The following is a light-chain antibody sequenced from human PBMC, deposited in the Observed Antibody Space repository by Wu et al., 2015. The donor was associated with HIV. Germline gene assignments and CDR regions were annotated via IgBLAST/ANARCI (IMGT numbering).Light chain of an antibody. J-gene: IGKJ4*01. CDR1: QRISSN. Sequence: EIVLTQSPGTLSLSPGERATFSCRASQRISSNYLAWYQHKSGQAPRFLIYDASTRAAGIPGRFTGSGSGTEFTLTISSLQSEDFAVYYCQQYDNWPLTFGGGTKVEIK. CDR3: QQYDNWPLT. CDR2: DAS. V-gene: IGKV3D-15*01.